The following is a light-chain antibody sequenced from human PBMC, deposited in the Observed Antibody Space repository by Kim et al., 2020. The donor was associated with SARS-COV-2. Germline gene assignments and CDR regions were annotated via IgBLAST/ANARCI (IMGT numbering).Light chain of an antibody. CDR3: LLFFGGSYV. Sequence: QAVVTQEPSLTVSPGGTVTLTCASSAGAVTTTFYSSWFQQKPGQAPRPLIFGTTNKHSWTPARFSGSLLWGKAALTLSGVQAEDEADYYCLLFFGGSYVFGSGTKVTVL. J-gene: IGLJ1*01. CDR2: GTT. V-gene: IGLV7-43*01. CDR1: AGAVTTTFY.